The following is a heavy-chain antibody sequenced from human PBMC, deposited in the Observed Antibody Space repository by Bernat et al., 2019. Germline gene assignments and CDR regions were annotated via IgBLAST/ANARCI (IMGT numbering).Heavy chain of an antibody. CDR1: GYSISSGYY. Sequence: QVQLQESGPGLVKPSETLSLTCAVSGYSISSGYYWGWIRQPPGKGLEWIGYIYYSGSTYYNPSLKSRVTISVDTSKNQFSLKLSSVTAADTAVYYCARVAVTGTGGNFDYWGQGTLVTVSS. CDR3: ARVAVTGTGGNFDY. D-gene: IGHD1-7*01. J-gene: IGHJ4*02. V-gene: IGHV4-38-2*01. CDR2: IYYSGST.